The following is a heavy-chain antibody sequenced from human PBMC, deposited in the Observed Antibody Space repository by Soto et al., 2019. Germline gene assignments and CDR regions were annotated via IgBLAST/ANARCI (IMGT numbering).Heavy chain of an antibody. CDR2: ISGSGGST. CDR3: AKGVNYYDSSGYYSYYYNGMDA. Sequence: PGGSLRLSCAASGFTFSTYAMSWVRQAPGKGLEWVSAISGSGGSTYYADSVKGRFTISRDNSKSTLYLQMNSLRAEDTAVYYCAKGVNYYDSSGYYSYYYNGMDAWGQGTTVTVSS. J-gene: IGHJ6*02. D-gene: IGHD3-22*01. V-gene: IGHV3-23*01. CDR1: GFTFSTYA.